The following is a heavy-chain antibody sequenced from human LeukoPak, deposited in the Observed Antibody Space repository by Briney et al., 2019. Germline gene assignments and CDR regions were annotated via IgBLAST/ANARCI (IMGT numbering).Heavy chain of an antibody. V-gene: IGHV4-38-2*02. CDR2: IYHSGST. CDR1: GYSISSGSGYY. CDR3: ARGTYYYDSSGYLAPDAFDI. D-gene: IGHD3-22*01. Sequence: PSETLSLTCTVSGYSISSGSGYYWGWIRQPPGKGLEWIGSIYHSGSTYYNPSLKSRVTISVDTSKNQFSLKLSSVTAADTAVYYCARGTYYYDSSGYLAPDAFDIWGQGTMVTVSS. J-gene: IGHJ3*02.